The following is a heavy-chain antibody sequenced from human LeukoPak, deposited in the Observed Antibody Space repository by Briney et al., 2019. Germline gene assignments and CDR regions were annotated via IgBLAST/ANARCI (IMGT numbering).Heavy chain of an antibody. V-gene: IGHV4-59*01. J-gene: IGHJ6*03. CDR3: AREAPGYCSGGSCSPLLYYYYYTGV. Sequence: SETLSLTCTVSGGSISSYYWSWIRQPPGKGLEWIGYIYYSGSTNYNPSLKSRVTISVDTSKNQFSLKLSSVTAADTAVYYCAREAPGYCSGGSCSPLLYYYYYTGVWGKGTTVTVSS. D-gene: IGHD2-15*01. CDR2: IYYSGST. CDR1: GGSISSYY.